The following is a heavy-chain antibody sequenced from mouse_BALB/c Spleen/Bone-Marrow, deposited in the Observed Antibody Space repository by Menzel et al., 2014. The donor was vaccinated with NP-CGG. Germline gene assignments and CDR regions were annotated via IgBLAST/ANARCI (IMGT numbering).Heavy chain of an antibody. CDR1: GYSITSDYA. CDR2: ISYSGST. Sequence: EVKLMESGPGLVKPSQSLSLTCTVTGYSITSDYAWNWIRQFPGNKLEWMGYISYSGSTSYNPSLKIRISITRDTSKNQFFLQLKSVTTEDTATYYCARRYYDYDFYAMDYWGQGTSVTVSS. D-gene: IGHD2-4*01. J-gene: IGHJ4*01. CDR3: ARRYYDYDFYAMDY. V-gene: IGHV3-2*02.